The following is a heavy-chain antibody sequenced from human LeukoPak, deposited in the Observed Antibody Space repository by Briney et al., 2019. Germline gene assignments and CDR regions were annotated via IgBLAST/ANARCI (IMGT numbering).Heavy chain of an antibody. CDR2: INYSGST. CDR3: AREDYYGSGRLRYFDL. V-gene: IGHV4-34*01. CDR1: GGSFSAYY. J-gene: IGHJ2*01. Sequence: PSETLSLTCAVFGGSFSAYYWSWIRQPPGKGLGWIEEINYSGSTNFNPSLKRRVTISVDTSKNQFSLKLSSVTAADTAVYYCAREDYYGSGRLRYFDLWGRGTLVTVSS. D-gene: IGHD3-10*01.